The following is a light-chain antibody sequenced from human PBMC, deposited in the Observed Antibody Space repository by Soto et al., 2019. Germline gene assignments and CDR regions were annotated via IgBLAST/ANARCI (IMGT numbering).Light chain of an antibody. CDR2: DVS. CDR3: YSYTGSYTFYV. CDR1: SSDVGGYNY. J-gene: IGLJ1*01. V-gene: IGLV2-11*01. Sequence: QSALTQPRSVSGSPGQSVTISCTGTSSDVGGYNYVSWYQQYPGKAPKLMIYDVSKRPSGVPDRFSGSKSGNTASLTISGLQAEDEADYYCYSYTGSYTFYVFGTGIKLTVL.